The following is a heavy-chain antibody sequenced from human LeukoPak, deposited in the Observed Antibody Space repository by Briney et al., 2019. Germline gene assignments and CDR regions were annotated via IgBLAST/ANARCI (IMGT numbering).Heavy chain of an antibody. J-gene: IGHJ6*03. CDR2: INWNGGST. D-gene: IGHD4-23*01. Sequence: GGSLRLSCAASGFTFDDYGMSWVRQAPGKGLEWVSGINWNGGSTGYADSVKGRFTISRDNAKNSLYLQMNSLGAEDTALYYCARTMVVTPGSYYYYMDVWGKGTTVTVSS. V-gene: IGHV3-20*04. CDR1: GFTFDDYG. CDR3: ARTMVVTPGSYYYYMDV.